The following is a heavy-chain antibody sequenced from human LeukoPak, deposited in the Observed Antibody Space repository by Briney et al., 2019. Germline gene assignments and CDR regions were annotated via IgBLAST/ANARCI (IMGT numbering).Heavy chain of an antibody. V-gene: IGHV3-21*01. J-gene: IGHJ4*02. CDR2: ISSSSSYI. CDR1: GFTFSSYS. D-gene: IGHD3-10*01. CDR3: ARDGDPTVRDSYFDY. Sequence: GGSLRLSCVASGFTFSSYSMNWVRQAPGKGLEWVSSISSSSSYIYYADSVKGRFTISRDNAKNSLYLQMNSLRAEDTAVYYCARDGDPTVRDSYFDYWGQGTLVTVSS.